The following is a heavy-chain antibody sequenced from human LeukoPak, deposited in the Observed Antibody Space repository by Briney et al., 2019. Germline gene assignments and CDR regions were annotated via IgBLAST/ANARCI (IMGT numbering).Heavy chain of an antibody. D-gene: IGHD3-10*01. CDR2: ITSAGST. V-gene: IGHV3-23*01. Sequence: GGSLRLSCAASGFTFSSYAMSWVRQAPGKGLEWVSHITSAGSTFYADSVRGRFSISRDHSKNTLYLQMNSLRAEDTAVYYCAKDQDLYYYGSGSYTDYWGQGTLVTVSS. CDR1: GFTFSSYA. CDR3: AKDQDLYYYGSGSYTDY. J-gene: IGHJ4*02.